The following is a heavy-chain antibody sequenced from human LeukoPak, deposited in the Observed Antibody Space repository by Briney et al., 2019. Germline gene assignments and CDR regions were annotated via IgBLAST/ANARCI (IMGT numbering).Heavy chain of an antibody. CDR3: ARDLATNGGDY. V-gene: IGHV1-2*02. J-gene: IGHJ4*02. CDR2: INPNDGGT. CDR1: GYTFTDYH. Sequence: ASVKVSCKASGYTFTDYHMHWVRQAPGQGLEWMGWINPNDGGTNNAQKFQGRVTMARDTSINTAYMEVSRLTSDDTAVYYYARDLATNGGDYWGQGTLVTVSS. D-gene: IGHD1-14*01.